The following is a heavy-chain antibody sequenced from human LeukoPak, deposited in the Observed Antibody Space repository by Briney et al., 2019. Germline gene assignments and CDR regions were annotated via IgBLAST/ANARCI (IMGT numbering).Heavy chain of an antibody. CDR3: AKDGSLCPVD. V-gene: IGHV3-33*06. J-gene: IGHJ4*02. D-gene: IGHD2-2*01. CDR1: AFNFSTYG. Sequence: GGSLRLSCAASAFNFSTYGMHWVRQAPGRGLEWVAVIWHDGSQRYYADSVKGRFAISRDDSRNMVYLQMNSLIGDDTAVYYCAKDGSLCPVDWGQGTLVTVSS. CDR2: IWHDGSQR.